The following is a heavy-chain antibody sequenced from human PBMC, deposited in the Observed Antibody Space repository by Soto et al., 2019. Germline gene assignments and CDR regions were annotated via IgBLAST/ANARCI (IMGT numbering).Heavy chain of an antibody. D-gene: IGHD5-12*01. CDR1: GFTFSSYG. V-gene: IGHV3-33*01. CDR3: EREKIGQWLRYFDS. J-gene: IGHJ4*02. Sequence: QVQLVESGGGVVQPGGSLRLSCAASGFTFSSYGMHWVRQAPGTGLEWVAVIWNDGSNKYYADSVKGRFTITRENCENTLYLQMKGLKAEDTAVYYFEREKIGQWLRYFDSWGQGTLVTVSS. CDR2: IWNDGSNK.